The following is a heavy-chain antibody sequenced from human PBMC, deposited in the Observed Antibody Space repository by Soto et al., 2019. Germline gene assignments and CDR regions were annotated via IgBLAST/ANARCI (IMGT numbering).Heavy chain of an antibody. CDR1: GFTFSSYS. D-gene: IGHD3-3*01. J-gene: IGHJ4*02. Sequence: PWGSLRLSCAASGFTFSSYSMNWVRQAPGKGLEWVSSISSSSSYIYYADSVKGRFTISRDNAKNSLYLQMNSLRAEDTAVYYCARGYLTVLRFLEWLLHFDYWGQGTLVSVSS. V-gene: IGHV3-21*01. CDR3: ARGYLTVLRFLEWLLHFDY. CDR2: ISSSSSYI.